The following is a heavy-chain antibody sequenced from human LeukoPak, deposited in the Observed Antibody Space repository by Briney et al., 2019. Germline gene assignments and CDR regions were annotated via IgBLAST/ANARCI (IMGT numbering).Heavy chain of an antibody. CDR1: GFTFDDYA. D-gene: IGHD5-24*01. CDR2: ISWNSGSI. J-gene: IGHJ3*02. V-gene: IGHV3-9*01. Sequence: GGSLRLSCAASGFTFDDYAMHWVRQAPGKGLEWVSGISWNSGSIGYADSVKGRFTISRDNAENSLYLQMNSLRAEDTAVYYCARVSLGWLQFGASDIWGQGTMVTVSS. CDR3: ARVSLGWLQFGASDI.